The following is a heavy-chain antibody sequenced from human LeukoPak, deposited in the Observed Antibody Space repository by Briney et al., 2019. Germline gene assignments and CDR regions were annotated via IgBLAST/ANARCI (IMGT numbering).Heavy chain of an antibody. CDR1: GFTFSHYG. D-gene: IGHD6-13*01. Sequence: GGSLRLSCAASGFTFSHYGMHWVRQAPGKGLEWLAVISNDGSNTHYVDSVKGRFTISRDNSKNTLSLQMNSLRAEDTAVYYCASPAAGTNFDYWGQGTLVTVSS. V-gene: IGHV3-30*03. J-gene: IGHJ4*02. CDR2: ISNDGSNT. CDR3: ASPAAGTNFDY.